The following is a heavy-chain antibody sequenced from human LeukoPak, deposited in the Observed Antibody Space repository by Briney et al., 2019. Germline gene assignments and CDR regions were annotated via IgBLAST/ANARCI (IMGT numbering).Heavy chain of an antibody. CDR3: ARAYSSSWYFNWFDP. CDR2: IYYSGST. CDR1: GGSISSYY. J-gene: IGHJ5*02. D-gene: IGHD6-13*01. V-gene: IGHV4-59*01. Sequence: SETLSHTCTVSGGSISSYYWSWIRQPPGKGLEWIGYIYYSGSTNYNPSLKSRVTISVYTSKNQSSLKLRSVTAADTAVYYCARAYSSSWYFNWFDPWGQGTQVTVSS.